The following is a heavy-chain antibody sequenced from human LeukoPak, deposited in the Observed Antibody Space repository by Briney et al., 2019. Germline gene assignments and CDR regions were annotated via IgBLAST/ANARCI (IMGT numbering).Heavy chain of an antibody. V-gene: IGHV3-23*01. J-gene: IGHJ4*02. Sequence: GGSLRLSCAASGFTFSSYAMSWVRQAPGKGLEWVSAISGSGGGTYYADSVKGRFTISRDNSKNTLYLQMNSLRAEDTAVYYCAKGVYYYDSSGYSLWGQGTLVTVSS. CDR1: GFTFSSYA. CDR2: ISGSGGGT. CDR3: AKGVYYYDSSGYSL. D-gene: IGHD3-22*01.